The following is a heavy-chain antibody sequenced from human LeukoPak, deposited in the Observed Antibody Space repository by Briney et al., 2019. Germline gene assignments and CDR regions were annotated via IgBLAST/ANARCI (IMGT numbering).Heavy chain of an antibody. CDR2: INQDQNEI. CDR3: VRAHNPGGWFDP. D-gene: IGHD3-10*01. J-gene: IGHJ5*02. CDR1: GFTFSSYW. Sequence: GGSLRLSCAASGFTFSSYWMTWVRHAPGRRLEWVSSINQDQNEIHYVDSVRSRFTISRDNTKNSLYLQMNSLTAEETSLYYCVRAHNPGGWFDPWGQGTLVTVSS. V-gene: IGHV3-7*04.